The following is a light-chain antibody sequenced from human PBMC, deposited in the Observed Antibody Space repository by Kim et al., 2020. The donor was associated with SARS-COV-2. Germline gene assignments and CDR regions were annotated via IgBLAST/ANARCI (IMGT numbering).Light chain of an antibody. V-gene: IGLV2-18*02. Sequence: QSALTQPPSVSGSPGQSVTISCTGTSSDIGSYNHVSWYQQPPATAPKVLIYEVSNRPSGVPDRFSGSKSGNTASLTISGLQAEDEADYYCTSYTISGTSVFGGGTKLTVL. CDR1: SSDIGSYNH. J-gene: IGLJ3*02. CDR2: EVS. CDR3: TSYTISGTSV.